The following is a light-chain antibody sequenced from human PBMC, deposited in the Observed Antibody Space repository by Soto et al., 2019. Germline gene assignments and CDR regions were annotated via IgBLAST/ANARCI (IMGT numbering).Light chain of an antibody. CDR2: WAS. CDR3: QQYYSSPQT. Sequence: DIAMTQSPDSLAVSLGERATINCKSSQSVLYNSNNKNYLAWYQQKPGQPPKLLIYWASTRESGVPDRFSGSGSGTDFTLTIRSLQTEDVAVYYCQQYYSSPQTFGQGTKLEIK. J-gene: IGKJ2*01. CDR1: QSVLYNSNNKNY. V-gene: IGKV4-1*01.